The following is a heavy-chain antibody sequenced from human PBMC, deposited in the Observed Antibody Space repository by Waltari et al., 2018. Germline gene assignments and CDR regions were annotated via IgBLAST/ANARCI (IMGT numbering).Heavy chain of an antibody. J-gene: IGHJ3*02. CDR1: GGSISSSSYY. CDR2: INYSGST. CDR3: ARALGDYIWGSYRPDAFDI. Sequence: QLQLQESGPGLVKPSETLSLTCTVSGGSISSSSYYWGWIRQPPGKGLEWIGSINYSGSTYYNPSLKSRVTISVDTSKNQFSLKLSSVTAADTAVYYCARALGDYIWGSYRPDAFDIWGQGTMVTVSS. V-gene: IGHV4-39*07. D-gene: IGHD3-16*02.